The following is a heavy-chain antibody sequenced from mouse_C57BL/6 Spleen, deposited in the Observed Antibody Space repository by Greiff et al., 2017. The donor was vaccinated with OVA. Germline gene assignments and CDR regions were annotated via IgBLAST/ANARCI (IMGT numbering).Heavy chain of an antibody. CDR1: GYTFTDYY. CDR3: ARYLRDGAWFAY. J-gene: IGHJ3*01. Sequence: EVQLQQSGPELVKPGASVKISCKASGYTFTDYYMNWVKQSHGKSLEWIGDINPNNGGTSYNQKFKGKATLTVDKSSSTAYMELRSLTSEDSAVYYCARYLRDGAWFAYWGQGTLVTVSA. CDR2: INPNNGGT. D-gene: IGHD3-3*01. V-gene: IGHV1-26*01.